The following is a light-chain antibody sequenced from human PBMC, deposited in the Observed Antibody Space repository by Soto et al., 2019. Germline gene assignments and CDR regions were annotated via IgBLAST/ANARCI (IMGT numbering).Light chain of an antibody. CDR2: GTS. CDR1: RGVTNNY. V-gene: IGKV3-20*01. J-gene: IGKJ1*01. CDR3: QQYGSSPPK. Sequence: EIVLTQSPGTLSLSPGESATLSCRASRGVTNNYLAWYQRKPGQAPRLLIYGTSYRATDIPRRFSGSGSGTDVTLTISRLEPEDFAVYYRQQYGSSPPKFGQGTKVESK.